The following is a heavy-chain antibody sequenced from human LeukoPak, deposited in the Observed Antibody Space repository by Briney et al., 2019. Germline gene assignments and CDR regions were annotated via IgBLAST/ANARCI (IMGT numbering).Heavy chain of an antibody. CDR1: GFSLTNYE. J-gene: IGHJ4*02. V-gene: IGHV3-48*03. Sequence: GGSLRLSCTASGFSLTNYEMNWVRQTPGKGLEWGSHISSGGNTEYYADSVRGRFTMARDNAKNSLFLQMNSLRAEDTAIYYCARDTVNGPFVISLDYWGQGALVTVSS. CDR3: ARDTVNGPFVISLDY. CDR2: ISSGGNTE. D-gene: IGHD2-8*01.